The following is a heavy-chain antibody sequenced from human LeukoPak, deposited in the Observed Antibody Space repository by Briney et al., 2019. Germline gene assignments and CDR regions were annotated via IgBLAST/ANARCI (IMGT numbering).Heavy chain of an antibody. Sequence: GGSLRLSCAASGFTFSSYAMSWVRQAPGKGLEWVSTISASGGSTYYADSVKGRFTISRDNSKNTLYVQMNSLRAEDTAVYYCAKVSSWIRGEFDYWGQGTLVTVSS. D-gene: IGHD5-18*01. CDR2: ISASGGST. CDR3: AKVSSWIRGEFDY. V-gene: IGHV3-23*01. CDR1: GFTFSSYA. J-gene: IGHJ4*02.